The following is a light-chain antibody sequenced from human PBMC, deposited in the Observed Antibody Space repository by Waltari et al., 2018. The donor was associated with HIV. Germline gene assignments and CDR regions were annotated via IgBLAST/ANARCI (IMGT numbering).Light chain of an antibody. Sequence: EIVMTQSPLSLPVTPGEPASISCRSSQSLLHGNGYTYLDWYLQKPGQSPQLLIYLSSNRVSGVPDRFSGSGSGTDFTLKISRVEAGDVGVYFCMQALQTGYTFGQGTKLEIK. J-gene: IGKJ2*01. CDR3: MQALQTGYT. V-gene: IGKV2-28*01. CDR2: LSS. CDR1: QSLLHGNGYTY.